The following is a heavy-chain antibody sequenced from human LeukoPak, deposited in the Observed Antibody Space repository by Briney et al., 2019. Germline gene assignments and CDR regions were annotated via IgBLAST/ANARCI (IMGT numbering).Heavy chain of an antibody. Sequence: SEALSLTCTVSGGSLSSGSYYWCWVRQPPGKLLPWVGYIYYSGTTNYKPSLKSRVTISVDTSKNQFSLKLSSVTAADTAVYYCARDRRIAVAGTRYYYYGMDVWGKGTTVTVSS. CDR1: GGSLSSGSYY. V-gene: IGHV4-61*01. J-gene: IGHJ6*04. D-gene: IGHD6-19*01. CDR2: IYYSGTT. CDR3: ARDRRIAVAGTRYYYYGMDV.